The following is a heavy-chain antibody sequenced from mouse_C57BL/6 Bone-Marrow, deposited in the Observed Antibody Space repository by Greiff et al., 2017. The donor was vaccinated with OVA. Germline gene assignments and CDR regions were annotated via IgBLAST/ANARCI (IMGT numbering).Heavy chain of an antibody. CDR3: AIAYYGSSYYAMDY. CDR2: ISDGGSYT. Sequence: LMESGGGLVKPGGSLKLSCAASGFTFSSYAMSWVRQTPEKRLEWVATISDGGSYTYYPDNVKGRFTISSDNAKNNLYPKMSHLKLEDTAMDYCAIAYYGSSYYAMDYWGQGTSVTVS. V-gene: IGHV5-4*01. CDR1: GFTFSSYA. J-gene: IGHJ4*01. D-gene: IGHD1-1*01.